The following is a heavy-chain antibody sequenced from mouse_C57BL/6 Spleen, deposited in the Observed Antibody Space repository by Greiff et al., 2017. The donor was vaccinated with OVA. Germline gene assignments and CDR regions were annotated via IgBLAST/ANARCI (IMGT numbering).Heavy chain of an antibody. CDR2: INPNNGGT. J-gene: IGHJ4*01. V-gene: IGHV1-22*01. CDR3: ARDDGSAMDY. CDR1: GYTFTDYN. D-gene: IGHD2-12*01. Sequence: VQLQQSGPELVKPGASVKMSCKASGYTFTDYNMPWVKQSHGKSLEWIGSINPNNGGTSYNQKFKGQATLTVNKSSSTAYMALRSVTSEEAAVYYCARDDGSAMDYWGQGTSDTVSS.